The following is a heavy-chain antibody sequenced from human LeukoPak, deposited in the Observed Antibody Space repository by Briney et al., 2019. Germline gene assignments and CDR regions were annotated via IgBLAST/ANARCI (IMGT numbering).Heavy chain of an antibody. J-gene: IGHJ5*02. CDR1: GYTFTSYG. CDR3: ARELTYYYGSGSYYNWFDP. D-gene: IGHD3-10*01. V-gene: IGHV1-18*01. CDR2: ISAYNGNT. Sequence: ASVKVSCKASGYTFTSYGISWARQAPGQGLEWMGWISAYNGNTNYAQKLQGRVTMTTDTSTSTAYMELRSLRSDDTAVYYCARELTYYYGSGSYYNWFDPWGQGTLVTVSS.